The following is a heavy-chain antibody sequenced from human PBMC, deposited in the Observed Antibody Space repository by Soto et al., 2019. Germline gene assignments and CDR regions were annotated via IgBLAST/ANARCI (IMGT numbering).Heavy chain of an antibody. CDR1: GFTFSDYW. D-gene: IGHD3-3*01. V-gene: IGHV3-7*01. CDR2: IRKDGSEK. CDR3: ATEGDFWSGYPNWFDP. Sequence: GQLVESGGGLVQPGGSLRLSCAASGFTFSDYWMSWVRQAPGRGLEWVASIRKDGSEKDYVDSVKGRFTISRDNSKNSLYLQMNSLRVEDTAVYYCATEGDFWSGYPNWFDPWGQGTLVTVSS. J-gene: IGHJ5*02.